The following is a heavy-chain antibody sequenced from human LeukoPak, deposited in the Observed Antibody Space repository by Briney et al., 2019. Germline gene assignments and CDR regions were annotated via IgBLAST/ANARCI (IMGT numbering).Heavy chain of an antibody. D-gene: IGHD3-3*01. CDR1: GYTFTSYG. V-gene: IGHV1-18*01. J-gene: IGHJ4*02. CDR3: ARGLGGTYYDFWSGDDY. Sequence: ASVKVSCKASGYTFTSYGISWVRQAPGQGLEWMGWINPYNGNTNYAQKLQGRVTMTTDTSTSTAYMELSSLRSDDTAVYYCARGLGGTYYDFWSGDDYWGQGTLVTVSS. CDR2: INPYNGNT.